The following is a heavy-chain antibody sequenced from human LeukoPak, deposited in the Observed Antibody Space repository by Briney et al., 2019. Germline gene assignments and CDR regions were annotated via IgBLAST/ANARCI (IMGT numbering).Heavy chain of an antibody. CDR2: INTNTGNP. Sequence: ASVKVSCKASGYTFTSYAMNWVRQAPGQGLEWMGWINTNTGNPTYAQGFTGRFVFSLDTSVSTAYLQISCLKAEDTAVYYCARHPLYSSSWYRVFDYWGQGTLVTVSS. CDR3: ARHPLYSSSWYRVFDY. V-gene: IGHV7-4-1*02. CDR1: GYTFTSYA. J-gene: IGHJ4*02. D-gene: IGHD6-13*01.